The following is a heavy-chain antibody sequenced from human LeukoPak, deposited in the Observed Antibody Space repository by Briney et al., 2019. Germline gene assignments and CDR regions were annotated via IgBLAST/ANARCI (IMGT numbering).Heavy chain of an antibody. V-gene: IGHV1-46*01. Sequence: ASVKVSCKASGYTLTSYYMHWVRQAPGQGLEWMGIINPSGGSTSYAQKFQGRVTMTRDMSTSTVYMELSSLRSEDTAVYYCARDSLKYSYGWIHDYWGQGTLVTVSS. CDR3: ARDSLKYSYGWIHDY. D-gene: IGHD5-18*01. J-gene: IGHJ4*02. CDR1: GYTLTSYY. CDR2: INPSGGST.